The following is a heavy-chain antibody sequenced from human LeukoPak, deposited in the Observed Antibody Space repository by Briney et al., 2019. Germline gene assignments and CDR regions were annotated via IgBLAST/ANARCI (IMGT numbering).Heavy chain of an antibody. V-gene: IGHV1-2*02. J-gene: IGHJ5*02. D-gene: IGHD4-17*01. CDR2: INPNSGGT. CDR3: ARSATVTTRAIFDP. Sequence: ASVKVSCKASGYTFTGYYMHWVRQAPGQGLEWMGWINPNSGGTNYAQKFQGRVTMTRDTSISTAYMELSRLRSDDTAVYYCARSATVTTRAIFDPWGQGTLVTVSS. CDR1: GYTFTGYY.